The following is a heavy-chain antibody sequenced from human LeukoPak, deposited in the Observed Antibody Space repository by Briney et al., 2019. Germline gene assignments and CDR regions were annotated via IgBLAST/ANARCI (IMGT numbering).Heavy chain of an antibody. Sequence: PSETLSLTCAVSGGSISSSNWWSWVRQPPGKGLEWIGEIYHSGSTNYNPSLKSRVTISVDKSKNQFSLKLSSVTAADTAVYYRARVIGYDGVYYYYGMDVWGQGTTVTVSS. CDR3: ARVIGYDGVYYYYGMDV. V-gene: IGHV4-4*02. D-gene: IGHD5-12*01. CDR1: GGSISSSNW. J-gene: IGHJ6*02. CDR2: IYHSGST.